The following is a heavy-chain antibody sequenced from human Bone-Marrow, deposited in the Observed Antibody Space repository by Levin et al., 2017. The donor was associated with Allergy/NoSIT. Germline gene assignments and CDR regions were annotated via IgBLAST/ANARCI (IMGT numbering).Heavy chain of an antibody. CDR3: ARDSLGGYSSGWYSNKFDY. V-gene: IGHV1-46*01. Sequence: GESLKISCKASGYTFTSYYMHWVRQAPGQGLEWMGIINPSGGSTSYAQKFQGRVTMTRDTSTSTVYMELSSLRSEDTAVYYCARDSLGGYSSGWYSNKFDYWGQGTLVTVSS. J-gene: IGHJ4*02. CDR2: INPSGGST. D-gene: IGHD6-19*01. CDR1: GYTFTSYY.